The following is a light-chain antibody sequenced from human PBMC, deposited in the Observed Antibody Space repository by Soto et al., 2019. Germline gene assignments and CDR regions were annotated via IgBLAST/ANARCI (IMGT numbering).Light chain of an antibody. CDR1: QSIASN. CDR2: GAS. CDR3: QQYNNWPRRT. V-gene: IGKV3-15*01. Sequence: EIVMTQSPATLSVSPGERATLSCRARQSIASNLAWYQQKPGQAPRLLIYGASTRATGIPAKFSGSGSGTEFTLTISRLEPEDFAVYYCQQYNNWPRRTFGQGTKVDIK. J-gene: IGKJ1*01.